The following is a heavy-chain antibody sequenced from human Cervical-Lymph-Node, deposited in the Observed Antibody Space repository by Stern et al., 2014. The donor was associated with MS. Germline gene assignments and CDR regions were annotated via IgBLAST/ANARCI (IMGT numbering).Heavy chain of an antibody. V-gene: IGHV3-9*01. J-gene: IGHJ2*01. D-gene: IGHD3-16*01. CDR1: GFTFDDHA. CDR3: VRDRGASGSYWYFDL. CDR2: INWNSGDI. Sequence: EVQLVESGGGLIQPGRSLRLSCAASGFTFDDHAMHWVRHAPGKGLEWISGINWNSGDIDYADSVKGRFTISRDNAKNSLYLQMSSLRPEDTALYFCVRDRGASGSYWYFDLWGRGTLVTVSS.